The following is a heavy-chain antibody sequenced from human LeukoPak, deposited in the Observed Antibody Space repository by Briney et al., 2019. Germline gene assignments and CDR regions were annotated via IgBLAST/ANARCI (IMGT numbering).Heavy chain of an antibody. CDR2: IYYSGST. CDR3: ARDVSRYCSGGSCRYYGMDV. V-gene: IGHV4-59*06. J-gene: IGHJ6*02. Sequence: SETLSLTCTVSGGSISSYYWSWIRQHPGKGLEWIGYIYYSGSTYYNPSLKSRVTISVDTSKNQFSLKLSSVTAADTAVYYCARDVSRYCSGGSCRYYGMDVWGQGTTVTVSS. D-gene: IGHD2-15*01. CDR1: GGSISSYY.